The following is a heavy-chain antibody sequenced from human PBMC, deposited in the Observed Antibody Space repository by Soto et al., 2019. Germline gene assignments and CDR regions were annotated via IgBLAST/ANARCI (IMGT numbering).Heavy chain of an antibody. J-gene: IGHJ6*02. D-gene: IGHD3-3*01. V-gene: IGHV3-72*01. CDR3: ARAIRRDYYYYYPLDV. CDR1: GFTFTDHY. CDR2: TKNKPNNYTT. Sequence: GGSLRLSCLASGFTFTDHYMDWVRQAPGTGLEWIARTKNKPNNYTTTYAASVKGRFTISRDDSESSLYLQMNNLKTEDTAVYYCARAIRRDYYYYYPLDVWCPGTTVTVSS.